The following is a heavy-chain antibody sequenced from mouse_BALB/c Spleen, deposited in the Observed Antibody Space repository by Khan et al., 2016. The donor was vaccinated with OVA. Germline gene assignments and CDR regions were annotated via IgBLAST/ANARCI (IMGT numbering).Heavy chain of an antibody. J-gene: IGHJ4*01. Sequence: EVELVESGGGLVQPGGSLNLSCAASGFDFSRYWMSWARQAPGKGQEWIGEINPGSSTINYTPSLKDKFIISRDNAKNTLYLQMSKVRSEDTALYYCARLFNWDAMDYWGSRNLSHRLL. CDR3: ARLFNWDAMDY. D-gene: IGHD4-1*02. CDR1: GFDFSRYW. V-gene: IGHV4-2*02. CDR2: INPGSSTI.